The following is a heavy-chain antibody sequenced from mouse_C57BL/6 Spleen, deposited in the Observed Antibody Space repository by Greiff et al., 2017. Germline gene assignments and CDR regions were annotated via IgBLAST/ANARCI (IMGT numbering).Heavy chain of an antibody. V-gene: IGHV3-6*01. D-gene: IGHD2-3*01. J-gene: IGHJ4*01. CDR3: ARERDDYYHYDMDD. CDR1: GYSITSGYY. CDR2: ISYDGSN. Sequence: DVKLQESGPGLVKPSQSLSLTCSVTGYSITSGYYWNWIRQFPGNKLEWMGYISYDGSNNYNPSLKKRISITRDTSKNQFFLKLNSVTTEDTATYYCARERDDYYHYDMDDWGQGTSVTVSS.